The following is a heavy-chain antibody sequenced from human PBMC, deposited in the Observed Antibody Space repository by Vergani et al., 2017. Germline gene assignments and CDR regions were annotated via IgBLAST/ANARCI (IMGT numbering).Heavy chain of an antibody. V-gene: IGHV3-30*18. Sequence: QVHLVESGGGVVQPGRSLRLSCVVSGFTSSYYGMHWVRQAPGKGLEWVAVISYDGTQKYYADSVKGRFTISRDNSKNTLYLQMNSLRAEDTAVYYCAKEGSSIAARQVYYYMDVWGKGTTVTVSS. J-gene: IGHJ6*03. CDR1: GFTSSYYG. D-gene: IGHD6-6*01. CDR2: ISYDGTQK. CDR3: AKEGSSIAARQVYYYMDV.